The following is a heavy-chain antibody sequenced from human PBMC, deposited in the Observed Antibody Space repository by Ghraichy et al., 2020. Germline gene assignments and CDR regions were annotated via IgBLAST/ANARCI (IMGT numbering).Heavy chain of an antibody. CDR2: IRNEGNSFTT. CDR1: GFSFSDHN. V-gene: IGHV3-72*01. CDR3: ARDMKYGEGYFDY. Sequence: GGSLRLSCAASGFSFSDHNMDWVRQAPGKGLEWVGRIRNEGNSFTTEYAASVKGTVTISRDDSKNSLYLQMNSLKSEDTAFYFCARDMKYGEGYFDYWGQGTLVTVSS. J-gene: IGHJ4*02. D-gene: IGHD4/OR15-4a*01.